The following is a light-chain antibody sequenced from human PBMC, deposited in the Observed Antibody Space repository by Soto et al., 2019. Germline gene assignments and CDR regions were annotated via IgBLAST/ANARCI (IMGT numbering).Light chain of an antibody. Sequence: EIVLTQSPGTLSLSPGERATLSCRASQIVGYNYLAWYQQKPGQPPRLLISGISSRATGIPDRFSGSGSGTDLPLTISRLEPEDFAGYYCQQYGTSPWTFGQGTKWEIK. CDR3: QQYGTSPWT. CDR2: GIS. V-gene: IGKV3-20*01. J-gene: IGKJ1*01. CDR1: QIVGYNY.